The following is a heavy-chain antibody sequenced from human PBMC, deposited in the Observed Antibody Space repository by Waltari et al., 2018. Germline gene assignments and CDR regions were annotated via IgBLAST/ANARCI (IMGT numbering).Heavy chain of an antibody. Sequence: QVQLQESGPGLVKPSETLSLPCTVSGYSISSGYYWGWIRQPPGKGLGWSGSIFHTGTTYYNPSLTSRVTISVDTSKNQFSLRLSSVTAADTAVYYCARGGHHNWFDPWGQGTLVTVSS. CDR3: ARGGHHNWFDP. CDR1: GYSISSGYY. J-gene: IGHJ5*02. V-gene: IGHV4-38-2*02. CDR2: IFHTGTT.